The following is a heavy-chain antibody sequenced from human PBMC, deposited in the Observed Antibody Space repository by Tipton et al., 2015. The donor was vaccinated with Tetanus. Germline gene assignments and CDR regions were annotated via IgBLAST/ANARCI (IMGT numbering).Heavy chain of an antibody. CDR3: ARANDEFPKKGPFDS. D-gene: IGHD2-21*01. J-gene: IGHJ4*02. Sequence: GLVKPSETLSLICTVSGGSMNSYYWSWIRQPPGKGLEWIGYIYYTGSTNYNPSLKSRITVSLDASKNQFSLRLTSVTAADTAVYYCARANDEFPKKGPFDSWGQGSLVIVSS. V-gene: IGHV4-59*01. CDR2: IYYTGST. CDR1: GGSMNSYY.